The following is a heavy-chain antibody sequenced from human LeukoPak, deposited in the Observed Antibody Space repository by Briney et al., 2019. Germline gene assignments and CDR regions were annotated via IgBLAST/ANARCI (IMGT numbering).Heavy chain of an antibody. CDR1: GFTFSFYW. D-gene: IGHD6-19*01. Sequence: GGSLRLSCAASGFTFSFYWMSWVRQAPGKGLEWVANIKKDGSEEYYVDSVKGRFTITRDNAQNSLYLQMNSLRAEDTAVYYCARFYDTGWYGHFDYWGQGALVAVSS. V-gene: IGHV3-7*01. CDR3: ARFYDTGWYGHFDY. J-gene: IGHJ4*02. CDR2: IKKDGSEE.